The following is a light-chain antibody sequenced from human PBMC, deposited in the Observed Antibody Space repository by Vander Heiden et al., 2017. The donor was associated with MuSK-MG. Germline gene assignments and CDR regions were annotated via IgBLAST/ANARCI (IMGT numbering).Light chain of an antibody. CDR1: QSISNY. CDR3: QQSYSSPPT. Sequence: DIQMTQSPSSLSASVGDRVTITCRASQSISNYLNWYQQKPGKAPELLMYAASSLQSGVPSRFSGGGSGTDFTLTINSLQPEDFATYYCQQSYSSPPTFGGGTKVDLK. J-gene: IGKJ4*01. V-gene: IGKV1-39*01. CDR2: AAS.